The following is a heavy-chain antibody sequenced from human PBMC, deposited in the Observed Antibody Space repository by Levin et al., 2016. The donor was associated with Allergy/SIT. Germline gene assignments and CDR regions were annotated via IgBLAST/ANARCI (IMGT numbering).Heavy chain of an antibody. CDR3: ARETIDYDILTGYYWDYYYGMDV. V-gene: IGHV4-4*07. Sequence: GSLRLSCTVSGGSISSYYWSWIRQPAGKGLEWIGRIYTSGSTNYNPSLKSRVTMSVDTSKNQFSLKLSSVTAADTAVYYCARETIDYDILTGYYWDYYYGMDVWGQGTTVTVSS. CDR2: IYTSGST. J-gene: IGHJ6*02. D-gene: IGHD3-9*01. CDR1: GGSISSYY.